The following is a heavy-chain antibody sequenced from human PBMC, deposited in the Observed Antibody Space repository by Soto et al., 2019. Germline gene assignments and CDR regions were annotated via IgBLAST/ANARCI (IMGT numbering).Heavy chain of an antibody. J-gene: IGHJ1*01. Sequence: QVQVVESGGGVVQPGRSLRLSCAASGFTFSSYATHWVRQAPGKGLEWVAVISYDGINEYYVDSVKGRFTISRDNSKNALYLQMNSLRPEDTAVYYCASSASGLEYFQHWGQGTLVTVSS. CDR1: GFTFSSYA. D-gene: IGHD6-19*01. CDR3: ASSASGLEYFQH. V-gene: IGHV3-30-3*01. CDR2: ISYDGINE.